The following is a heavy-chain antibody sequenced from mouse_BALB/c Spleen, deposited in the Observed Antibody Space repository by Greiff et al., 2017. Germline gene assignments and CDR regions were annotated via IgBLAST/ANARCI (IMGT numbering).Heavy chain of an antibody. CDR1: GFTFSSFG. CDR2: ISSGSSTI. Sequence: DVKLVESGGGLVQPGGSRKLSCAASGFTFSSFGMHWVRQAPEKGLEWVAYISSGSSTIYYADTVKGRFTISRDNPKNTLFLQMTSLRSEDTAMYYCARCYYGSNYAMDYWGQGTSVTGSS. CDR3: ARCYYGSNYAMDY. V-gene: IGHV5-17*02. J-gene: IGHJ4*01. D-gene: IGHD1-1*01.